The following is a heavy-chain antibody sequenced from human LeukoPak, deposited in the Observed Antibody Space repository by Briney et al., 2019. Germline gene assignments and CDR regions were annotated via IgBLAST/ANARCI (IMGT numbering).Heavy chain of an antibody. CDR1: GGTFSSYA. D-gene: IGHD3-9*01. CDR3: ASYDILTGYYPN. Sequence: ASVKVSCKASGGTFSSYAISWVRQAPGQGLEWMGRIIPILGIANYAQKFQGRVTITADKSTSTACMELSSLRSEDTAVYYCASYDILTGYYPNWGQGTLVTVSS. J-gene: IGHJ4*02. V-gene: IGHV1-69*04. CDR2: IIPILGIA.